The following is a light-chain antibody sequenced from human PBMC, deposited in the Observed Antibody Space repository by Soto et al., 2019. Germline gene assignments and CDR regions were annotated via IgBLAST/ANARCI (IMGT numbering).Light chain of an antibody. J-gene: IGLJ1*01. CDR1: SSDVGRYNY. CDR3: CSYAGSPYV. V-gene: IGLV2-11*01. Sequence: QSVLNQPRSVSGSPGQSVTISCPGTSSDVGRYNYVSWYQHHPGKAPKLMIYDVSTRPSGVPDRFSGSKSGTTASLTISGLQAEDEADYYCCSYAGSPYVFGAGTKVTVL. CDR2: DVS.